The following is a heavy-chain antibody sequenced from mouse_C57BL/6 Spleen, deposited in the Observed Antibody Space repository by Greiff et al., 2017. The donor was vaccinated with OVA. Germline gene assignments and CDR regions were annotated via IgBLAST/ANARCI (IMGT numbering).Heavy chain of an antibody. CDR3: TRKAYYDYDGSWFAY. CDR2: IDPETGGT. J-gene: IGHJ3*01. Sequence: VKLMESGAELVRPGDSVTLSCKASGYTFTDYEMHWVKQTPVHGLEWIGAIDPETGGTAYNQKFKGKAILTADKSSSTAYMELRSLTSEDSAVYYCTRKAYYDYDGSWFAYWGQGTLVTVSA. D-gene: IGHD2-4*01. CDR1: GYTFTDYE. V-gene: IGHV1-15*01.